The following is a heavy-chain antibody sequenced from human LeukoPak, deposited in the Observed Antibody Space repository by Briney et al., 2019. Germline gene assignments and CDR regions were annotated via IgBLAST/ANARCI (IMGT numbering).Heavy chain of an antibody. CDR2: INHSGST. V-gene: IGHV4-34*01. Sequence: SETLSLTCAVYGGSFSGYYWSWIRQPPGKGLEWIGEINHSGSTNYNPSLKSRVTISVDTSKNQFSLKLSSVTAADTAVYYCARDRPDYDILTGLDYWGQGTLVTVSS. CDR1: GGSFSGYY. D-gene: IGHD3-9*01. CDR3: ARDRPDYDILTGLDY. J-gene: IGHJ4*02.